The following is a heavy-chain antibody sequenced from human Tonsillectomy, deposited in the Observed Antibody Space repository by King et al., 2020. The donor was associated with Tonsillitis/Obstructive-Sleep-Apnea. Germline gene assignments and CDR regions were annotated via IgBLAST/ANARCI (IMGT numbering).Heavy chain of an antibody. CDR3: ASAGDCYSAMDV. D-gene: IGHD3-10*01. Sequence: QLVQSGAEVKKPGESLRISCKGSGCSFTSYWITWVRQMPGKGLEWMGTIDPSDSYTDYSPSFQGHVTISADKSISTAYLQWSSLKASDTAMYYCASAGDCYSAMDVWGHGTTVTVSS. CDR2: IDPSDSYT. J-gene: IGHJ6*02. CDR1: GCSFTSYW. V-gene: IGHV5-10-1*03.